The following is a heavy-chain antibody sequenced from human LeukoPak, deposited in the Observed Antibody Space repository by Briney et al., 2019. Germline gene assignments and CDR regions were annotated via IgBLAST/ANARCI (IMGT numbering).Heavy chain of an antibody. CDR3: ARVRQQLVLRWFDP. J-gene: IGHJ5*02. V-gene: IGHV1-18*01. Sequence: ASVKVSCKASGYTFTSYGISWVRQAPGEGLEWMGWISAYNGNTNSAQKLQGRVTMTTDTSTSTAYMELRSLRSDDTAVYYCARVRQQLVLRWFDPWGQGTLVTVSS. CDR1: GYTFTSYG. D-gene: IGHD6-13*01. CDR2: ISAYNGNT.